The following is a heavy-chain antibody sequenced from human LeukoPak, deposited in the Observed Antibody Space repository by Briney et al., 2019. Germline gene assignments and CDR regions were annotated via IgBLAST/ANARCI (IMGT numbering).Heavy chain of an antibody. V-gene: IGHV3-23*01. CDR2: IGPSCVTT. CDR3: AKGGAWLQFDD. J-gene: IGHJ4*02. Sequence: HAGGSLRLSCAASGFTVSSNYMSWVRQAPGKGLEWVSGIGPSCVTTYYADSVKGRFTIARDNSKNTVFLRMNSLRPDDTAVYYCAKGGAWLQFDDWGQGTQVTVSS. D-gene: IGHD5-24*01. CDR1: GFTVSSNY.